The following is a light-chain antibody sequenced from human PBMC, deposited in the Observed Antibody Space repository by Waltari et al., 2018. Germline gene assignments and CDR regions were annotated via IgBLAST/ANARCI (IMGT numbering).Light chain of an antibody. CDR2: DVS. CDR3: SSYTTNTRV. J-gene: IGLJ3*02. Sequence: QSALTQPASVSGSPGQSITISCTGTSGDLVIGNRGSCYQKYPGKAPKLMIYDVSSRLAGVVDRFSCSKSGNTASPTIYGRQVEDEADYYCSSYTTNTRVFGGGTKLPVL. V-gene: IGLV2-14*03. CDR1: SGDLVIGNR.